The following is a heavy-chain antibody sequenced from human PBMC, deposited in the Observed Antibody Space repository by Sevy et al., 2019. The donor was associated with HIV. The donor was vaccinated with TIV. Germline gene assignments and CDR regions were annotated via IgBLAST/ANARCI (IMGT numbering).Heavy chain of an antibody. V-gene: IGHV3-13*01. J-gene: IGHJ6*02. CDR1: GFTFITYD. Sequence: GESLKISCAASGFTFITYDMHWVRHVTGKGLEWVSGVGPAGDTFYPGSVKGRFTISRENAKNSLYLQMSSLRADDTAVYYCARDHVKDGDWGDYYYHAMDVWGRGTTVTVSS. D-gene: IGHD4-17*01. CDR2: VGPAGDT. CDR3: ARDHVKDGDWGDYYYHAMDV.